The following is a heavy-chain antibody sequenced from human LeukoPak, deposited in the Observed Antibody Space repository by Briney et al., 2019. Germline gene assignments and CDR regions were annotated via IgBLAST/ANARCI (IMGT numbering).Heavy chain of an antibody. CDR1: GGSISSGDYY. CDR3: ASRIIAVAGMFVY. D-gene: IGHD6-19*01. Sequence: PSETLSLTCTVSGGSISSGDYYWGWIRQPPGKGLEWIGYIYYSGSTYYNPSLESRVTISVDTSKNQFSLKLSSVTAADTAVYYCASRIIAVAGMFVYWGQGTLVTVSS. J-gene: IGHJ4*02. V-gene: IGHV4-30-4*08. CDR2: IYYSGST.